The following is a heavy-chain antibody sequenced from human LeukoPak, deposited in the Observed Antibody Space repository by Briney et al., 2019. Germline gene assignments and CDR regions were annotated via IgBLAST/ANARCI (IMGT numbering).Heavy chain of an antibody. J-gene: IGHJ4*02. Sequence: SETLSLTCTVSGGSISNGDHYWSWIRQHPGKGLEWIGYIYHSGSTYYNPSLKSRVTISVDRSKNQFSLKLSSVTAADTAVYYCARGAYLYYDSSGYYFDYWGQGTLVTVSS. CDR2: IYHSGST. CDR3: ARGAYLYYDSSGYYFDY. D-gene: IGHD3-22*01. CDR1: GGSISNGDHY. V-gene: IGHV4-30-2*01.